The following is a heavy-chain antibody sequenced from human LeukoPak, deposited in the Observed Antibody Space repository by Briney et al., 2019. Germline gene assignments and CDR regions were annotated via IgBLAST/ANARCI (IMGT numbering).Heavy chain of an antibody. CDR2: IDTSGSYI. J-gene: IGHJ3*02. V-gene: IGHV3-21*01. CDR3: ARGRSITLLRGVAMSDGFDI. Sequence: PGGSLRLSCTASGFTFTSYVMNWVRQAPGKGLEWVPSIDTSGSYIYYGDSLKGRVTISRDNAKNSLYLQMNGLRAEDTAVYYCARGRSITLLRGVAMSDGFDIWGQGAMVTVSS. D-gene: IGHD3-10*01. CDR1: GFTFTSYV.